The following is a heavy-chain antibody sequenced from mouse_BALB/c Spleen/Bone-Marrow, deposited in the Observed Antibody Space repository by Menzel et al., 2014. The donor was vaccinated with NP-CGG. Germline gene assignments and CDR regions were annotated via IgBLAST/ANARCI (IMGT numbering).Heavy chain of an antibody. J-gene: IGHJ4*01. CDR2: IWSGGST. Sequence: VKLVESGPGLVQPSQRLSITCTVSGFSLTSSGVHWVRQSPGKGLEWLGVIWSGGSTDYNAAFISSLSISKDNSKSQVFLKMNSLQANDTAIYYCARTYYYGMDYWGQGTSVTVSS. V-gene: IGHV2-2*02. CDR3: ARTYYYGMDY. CDR1: GFSLTSSG.